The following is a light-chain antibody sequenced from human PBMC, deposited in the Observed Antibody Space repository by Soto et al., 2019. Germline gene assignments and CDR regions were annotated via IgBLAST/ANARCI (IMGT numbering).Light chain of an antibody. J-gene: IGLJ1*01. V-gene: IGLV2-14*01. CDR3: TSYTSSSTYV. CDR2: DVS. Sequence: QSVLTQPASVSGSPGQSITISCTGTSSDVGGYNYVSWYQQHPGKAPQLMIYDVSNRPSGVSNRFSGSKSGNTASLTISGLQAEDESDYYCTSYTSSSTYVFGTGTKLT. CDR1: SSDVGGYNY.